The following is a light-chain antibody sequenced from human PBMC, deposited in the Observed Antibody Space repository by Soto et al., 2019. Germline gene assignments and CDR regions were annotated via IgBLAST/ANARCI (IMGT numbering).Light chain of an antibody. CDR3: QQYNNWSLT. J-gene: IGKJ4*01. CDR1: QSVSSN. V-gene: IGKV3-15*01. CDR2: DAS. Sequence: EIVMTQSPATLSVSPGERATLSCRASQSVSSNLAWYQQKPGQAPRLLIYDASTRATGIPARCSGSGSGTEVTLTISSLQPEDFSVYYCQQYNNWSLTFGGGTNVEIK.